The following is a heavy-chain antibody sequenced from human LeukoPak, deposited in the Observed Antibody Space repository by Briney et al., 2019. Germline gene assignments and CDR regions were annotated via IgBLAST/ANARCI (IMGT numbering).Heavy chain of an antibody. V-gene: IGHV4-59*01. Sequence: PSETLSLTCTVSGGSISSYYWSWIRQPPGKGLEWIGYIYYSGSTNYNPSLKSRVTISVDTSKNQFSLKRSSVTAADTAVYYCARGIFEYSSSSFAFDIWGQGTMVTVSS. CDR3: ARGIFEYSSSSFAFDI. CDR1: GGSISSYY. D-gene: IGHD6-6*01. J-gene: IGHJ3*02. CDR2: IYYSGST.